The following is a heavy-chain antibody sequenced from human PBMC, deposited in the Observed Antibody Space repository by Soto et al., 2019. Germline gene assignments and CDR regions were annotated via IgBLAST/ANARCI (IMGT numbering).Heavy chain of an antibody. D-gene: IGHD4-17*01. Sequence: EVQLVESGGGLAQPGGSLRLSCAASGFKFSRFGMSWVRQSPGSGLEWVSSISGSGDSIYYGDSVKGRFTISRDNSNNTVSLQMHSLRVEDTAIYYCVKGAPDCGDYLSNFDCWGQGVLVAVSS. J-gene: IGHJ5*01. V-gene: IGHV3-23*04. CDR2: ISGSGDSI. CDR3: VKGAPDCGDYLSNFDC. CDR1: GFKFSRFG.